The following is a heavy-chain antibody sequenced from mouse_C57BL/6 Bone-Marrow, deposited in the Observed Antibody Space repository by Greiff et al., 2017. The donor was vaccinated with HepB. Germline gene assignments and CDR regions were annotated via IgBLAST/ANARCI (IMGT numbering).Heavy chain of an antibody. CDR1: EFTFSGYA. CDR3: ARHGGLRRPFAY. CDR2: ISSGGSYT. D-gene: IGHD2-4*01. Sequence: EVMLVESGGDLLRPGGSLNLSCPASEFTFSGYAMSWVRQTPNKRLGWVETISSGGSYTYYPDSVKGRFTISRDNAKNTLYLQMSSLKSEDTAMYYCARHGGLRRPFAYWGQGTLVTVSA. V-gene: IGHV5-6*02. J-gene: IGHJ3*01.